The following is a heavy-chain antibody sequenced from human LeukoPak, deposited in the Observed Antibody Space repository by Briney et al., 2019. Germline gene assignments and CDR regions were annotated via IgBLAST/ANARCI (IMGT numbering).Heavy chain of an antibody. V-gene: IGHV1-69*01. CDR2: IIPIFGTA. Sequence: GASVKVSCKASGGTFSSYAISWVRQAPGQGLEWMGGIIPIFGTANYAQKFQGRVTITADESTSTAYMELSSLRSEGTAVYYCARGKRSTLDYWGQGTLVTVSS. J-gene: IGHJ4*02. CDR3: ARGKRSTLDY. CDR1: GGTFSSYA. D-gene: IGHD5-24*01.